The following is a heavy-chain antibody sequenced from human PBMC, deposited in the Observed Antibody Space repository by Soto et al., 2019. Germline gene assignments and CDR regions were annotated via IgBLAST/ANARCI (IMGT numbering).Heavy chain of an antibody. J-gene: IGHJ4*02. CDR1: GFTFDNYA. CDR3: AKTLSITGPPRYFDY. Sequence: GGSLRLSCAASGFTFDNYAMHWVRQAPGKGLEWVADISYDGNEVNYADSVKGRFTISRDNSKNTLYLQMNSLRAEDTAVYYCAKTLSITGPPRYFDYWGQGTLVTVSS. D-gene: IGHD1-20*01. V-gene: IGHV3-30*18. CDR2: ISYDGNEV.